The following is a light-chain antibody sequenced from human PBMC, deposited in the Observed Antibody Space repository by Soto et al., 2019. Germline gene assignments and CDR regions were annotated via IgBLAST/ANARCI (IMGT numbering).Light chain of an antibody. CDR3: SSPASTLGV. CDR2: EVS. J-gene: IGLJ3*02. Sequence: QSALTQPRSVSGSPGQSVTISCTGTSSDVGGYNYVSWYQQHPGKAPKLIIFEVSTRPSGVSNRFSGSKSDNTASLTISGLQAEDEAHYYCSSPASTLGVFGGGTQLTVL. CDR1: SSDVGGYNY. V-gene: IGLV2-11*01.